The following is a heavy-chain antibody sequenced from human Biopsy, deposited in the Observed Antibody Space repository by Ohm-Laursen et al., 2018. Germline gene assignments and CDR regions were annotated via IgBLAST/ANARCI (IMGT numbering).Heavy chain of an antibody. Sequence: SETLSLTCTVSGDSISSYYWCWIGQPPGKGLQWFGYVYDTGSTDYNSSLQSQVTISVDTSTNHFSLRLRSVIPADTAIYYCARDRGYYSDRTVPGYFDLWGRGTLVTVSS. D-gene: IGHD3-22*01. V-gene: IGHV4-59*01. CDR3: ARDRGYYSDRTVPGYFDL. CDR1: GDSISSYY. CDR2: VYDTGST. J-gene: IGHJ2*01.